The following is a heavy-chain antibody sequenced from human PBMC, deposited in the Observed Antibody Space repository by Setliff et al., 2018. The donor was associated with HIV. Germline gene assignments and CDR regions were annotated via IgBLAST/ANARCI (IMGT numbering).Heavy chain of an antibody. Sequence: GGSLRLSCAASGFTLSSTYMAWVRQAPGKGLEWVSTIYGSGDSYHADSVKGRFTLSRDTSKNTMYLQMNSLRREDTAVYYCARVLPYNSALDNWGQGTLVTVSS. D-gene: IGHD6-25*01. V-gene: IGHV3-66*02. CDR3: ARVLPYNSALDN. CDR2: IYGSGDS. CDR1: GFTLSSTY. J-gene: IGHJ4*02.